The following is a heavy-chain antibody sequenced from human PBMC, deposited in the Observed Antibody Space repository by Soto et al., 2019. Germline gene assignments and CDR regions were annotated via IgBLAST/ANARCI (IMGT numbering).Heavy chain of an antibody. Sequence: QLQLQESGSGLVKPSQTLSLTCAVSGGSISSGGYSWSWIRQPPGKGLEWIGYIYHSGSTYYNPSLKSRVTISVDRSKNQFSLKLSSVTAADTAVYYCARGWNYYDSSGEAFDYLGQGTLVTVSS. D-gene: IGHD3-22*01. J-gene: IGHJ4*02. CDR1: GGSISSGGYS. CDR2: IYHSGST. CDR3: ARGWNYYDSSGEAFDY. V-gene: IGHV4-30-2*01.